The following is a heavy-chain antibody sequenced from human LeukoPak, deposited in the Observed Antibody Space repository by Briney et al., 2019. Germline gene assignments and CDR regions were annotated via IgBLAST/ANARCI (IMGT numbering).Heavy chain of an antibody. CDR1: GFTFSSYG. CDR2: ISGSGGST. V-gene: IGHV3-23*01. J-gene: IGHJ4*02. D-gene: IGHD6-19*01. CDR3: AKYSIAVAGDLDY. Sequence: GGSLKLSCAASGFTFSSYGMHWARQAPGKGLEWVSAISGSGGSTYYADSVKGRFTISRDNSKNTLYLQMNSLRAEDTAVYYCAKYSIAVAGDLDYWGQGTLVTVSS.